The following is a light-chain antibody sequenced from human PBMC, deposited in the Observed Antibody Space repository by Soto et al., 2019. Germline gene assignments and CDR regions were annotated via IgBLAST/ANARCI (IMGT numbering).Light chain of an antibody. V-gene: IGKV1-39*01. Sequence: DILMTQSPSSLSASVGDRVTITCRASQSISWYLNWYQQKPGKAPKLLIDAASRLQSGVPATFTGSGSGTEFTLTISSLQPEDYATYYCQQSYSIPRPFGHEINVDIK. CDR2: AAS. CDR1: QSISWY. J-gene: IGKJ1*01. CDR3: QQSYSIPRP.